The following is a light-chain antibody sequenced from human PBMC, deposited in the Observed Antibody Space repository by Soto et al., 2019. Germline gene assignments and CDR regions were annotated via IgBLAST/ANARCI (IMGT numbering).Light chain of an antibody. V-gene: IGLV2-14*03. CDR3: SSYTSSSTLVV. J-gene: IGLJ1*01. CDR2: DVS. CDR1: SSDIGGYNY. Sequence: QSALTQPASVSGSPGQSITVSCTGTSSDIGGYNYVSWYQQYPGEAPKVIIYDVSDRPSGVSNRFSGSKSGNTASLTISGLQPEDEADYYCSSYTSSSTLVVFGTGTKLTVL.